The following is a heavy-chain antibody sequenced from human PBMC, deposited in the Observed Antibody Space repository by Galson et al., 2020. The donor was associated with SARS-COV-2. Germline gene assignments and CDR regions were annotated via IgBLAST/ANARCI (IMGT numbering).Heavy chain of an antibody. CDR3: ERRGEGHGDFIDAFDI. J-gene: IGHJ3*02. CDR1: GGSISSAYYY. V-gene: IGHV4-31*03. D-gene: IGHD4-17*01. Sequence: ASENLSLTCSVSGGSISSAYYYWTWIRQHPGKGLEWIGSIYYRGSTYYNPSLKSRATLSVDTSRNHFSLELTSVTAADTAVYFCERRGEGHGDFIDAFDIWGQGTLVSVAS. CDR2: IYYRGST.